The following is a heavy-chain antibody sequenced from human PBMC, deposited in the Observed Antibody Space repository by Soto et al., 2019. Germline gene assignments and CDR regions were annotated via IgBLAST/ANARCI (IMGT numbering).Heavy chain of an antibody. CDR1: GFIFSQYG. D-gene: IGHD3-22*01. CDR3: VRDDDNPDNALDM. Sequence: QLQLVESGGGVVQPGRSLRLSCAASGFIFSQYGMHWVRQTPDKGLEWVGLIGRDGSRHFYAESVKGRFTISRDNSKNTLYLQIDSLRVEDTALYLCVRDDDNPDNALDMWGQGTVVTVS. V-gene: IGHV3-33*01. J-gene: IGHJ3*02. CDR2: IGRDGSRH.